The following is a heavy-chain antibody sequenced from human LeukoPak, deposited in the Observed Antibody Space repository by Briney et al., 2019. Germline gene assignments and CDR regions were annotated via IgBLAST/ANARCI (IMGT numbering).Heavy chain of an antibody. CDR1: GFTFSTYG. J-gene: IGHJ4*02. CDR2: ISRSGDIT. CDR3: ARGVEPLAANTLAY. V-gene: IGHV3-23*01. Sequence: PGGSLRLSCAASGFTFSTYGMNWVRQAPGKGLEWVSTISRSGDITYYADSVQGRFTISRDNSKNTLYLEMNSLSPDDTAVYYCARGVEPLAANTLAYWGQGTLVTVSS. D-gene: IGHD1-14*01.